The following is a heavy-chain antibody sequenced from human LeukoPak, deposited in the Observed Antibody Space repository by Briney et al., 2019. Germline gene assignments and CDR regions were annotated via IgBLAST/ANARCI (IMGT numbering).Heavy chain of an antibody. CDR2: IMPLFGTA. CDR3: ARDGHGDYGSGWFDP. V-gene: IGHV1-69*05. Sequence: SSVKVSCKTSGGTCNNSAISWVRQAPGQGLEWLGGIMPLFGTAGYAQKFQGRVTITKDESTRTVYLELTSLTSDDTAVYYCARDGHGDYGSGWFDPWGQGTLVSVSS. D-gene: IGHD4-17*01. CDR1: GGTCNNSA. J-gene: IGHJ5*02.